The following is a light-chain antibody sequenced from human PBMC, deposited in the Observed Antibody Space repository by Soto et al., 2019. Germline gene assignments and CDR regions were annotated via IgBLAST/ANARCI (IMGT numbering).Light chain of an antibody. J-gene: IGKJ2*01. V-gene: IGKV3-11*01. CDR1: KTISSY. Sequence: EIVLTQSPVTLSLSPGERATLSCRASKTISSYLAWYQQTPGQAPRLLIYETSNRATGIPARFSGSGSETDFTLTISSLEPEDFGVYYCQQRSNWPRTFGQGNKLEIK. CDR2: ETS. CDR3: QQRSNWPRT.